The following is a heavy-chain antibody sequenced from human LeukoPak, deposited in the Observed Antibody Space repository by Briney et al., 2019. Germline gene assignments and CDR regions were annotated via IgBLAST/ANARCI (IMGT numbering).Heavy chain of an antibody. CDR1: GFTFDDYA. CDR2: ISGDGGDT. Sequence: SGGSLRLSCAASGFTFDDYAMHWVRQAPGKGLEWVSLISGDGGDTYYADSVRGRFSISRDNSKNSLYLQMNSLRAEDTAVYYCAKGSFGELLNNWFDPWGQGTLVTVSS. D-gene: IGHD3-10*01. J-gene: IGHJ5*02. V-gene: IGHV3-43*02. CDR3: AKGSFGELLNNWFDP.